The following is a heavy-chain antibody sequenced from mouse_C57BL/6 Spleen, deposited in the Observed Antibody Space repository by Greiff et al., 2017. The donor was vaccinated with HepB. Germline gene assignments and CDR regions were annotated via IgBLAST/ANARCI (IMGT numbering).Heavy chain of an antibody. CDR1: GFTFSSYA. V-gene: IGHV5-4*01. J-gene: IGHJ3*01. Sequence: EVQRVESGGGLVKPGGSLKLSCAASGFTFSSYAMSWVRQTPEKRLEWVATISDGGSYTYYPDNVKGRFTISRDNAKNNLYLQMSHLKSEDTAMYYCARDRDGTGFAYWGQGTLVTVSA. CDR3: ARDRDGTGFAY. D-gene: IGHD4-1*01. CDR2: ISDGGSYT.